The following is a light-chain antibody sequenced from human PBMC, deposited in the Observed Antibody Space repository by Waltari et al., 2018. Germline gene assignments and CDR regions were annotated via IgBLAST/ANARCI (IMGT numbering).Light chain of an antibody. CDR3: IELNTNPKSIT. CDR1: QGISSY. J-gene: IGKJ4*01. CDR2: AAS. Sequence: DIQLTQSPSFLSASIGDRVTITCRASQGISSYLAGYQQKPGKAPKLLVYAASTLLSGVPSRFSGSQSGTEFTLTSSSLQPEDFATYYCIELNTNPKSITVGGGTKLE. V-gene: IGKV1-9*01.